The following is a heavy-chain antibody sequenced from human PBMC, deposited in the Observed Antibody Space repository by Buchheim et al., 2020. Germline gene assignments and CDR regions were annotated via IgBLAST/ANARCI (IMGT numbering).Heavy chain of an antibody. D-gene: IGHD3-22*01. J-gene: IGHJ4*02. Sequence: QVQLVQSGAEVKKPGSSVKVSCKSSGGTFSSYTISWVRQAPGQGLEWMGKIIPIFGVAKYAQRFRDRVTITADKSTSTAYMELSSLRSEDTAVYYCARDRNYYVSNGLPYWGQGTL. V-gene: IGHV1-69*08. CDR3: ARDRNYYVSNGLPY. CDR2: IIPIFGVA. CDR1: GGTFSSYT.